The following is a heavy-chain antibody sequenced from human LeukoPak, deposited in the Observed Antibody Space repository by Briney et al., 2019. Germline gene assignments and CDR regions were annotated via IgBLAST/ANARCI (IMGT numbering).Heavy chain of an antibody. J-gene: IGHJ4*02. CDR2: ISNGPNTI. D-gene: IGHD3-10*01. Sequence: PGGSLRLSCAASGFTFSSYSMNWVRQAPGKGLEWVSYISNGPNTIYYADSVKGRFTISRDNAQNSLYLHMSSLRAEDTAVYYCARARGRQLSPFDYWGQGTLVTVSS. CDR1: GFTFSSYS. CDR3: ARARGRQLSPFDY. V-gene: IGHV3-48*01.